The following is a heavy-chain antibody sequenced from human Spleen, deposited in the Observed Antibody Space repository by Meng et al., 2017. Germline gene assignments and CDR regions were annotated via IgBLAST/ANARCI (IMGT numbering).Heavy chain of an antibody. J-gene: IGHJ4*02. D-gene: IGHD6-13*01. CDR1: GYNFPDYY. CDR2: IDPKNGDT. V-gene: IGHV1-2*06. Sequence: ASVKVSCKPSGYNFPDYYIHWVRQAPGQGLEWMGRIDPKNGDTRYAQKFQGRVTMTGDTSISTAYMDLSGLRSDDTAVYYCARDEDISAAGKLFGDYWGQGTLVTVSS. CDR3: ARDEDISAAGKLFGDY.